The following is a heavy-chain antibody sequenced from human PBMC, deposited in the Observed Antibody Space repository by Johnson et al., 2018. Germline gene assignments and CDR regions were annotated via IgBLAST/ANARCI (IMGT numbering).Heavy chain of an antibody. CDR2: IYSGGST. Sequence: VQLVQSGGGLVQPGGSLRLSCAASGFTVSSNYMSWVRQAPGKGLEWVSVIYSGGSTFYAGSVKGRFTLPGDISKNSLHLQMNSLSAEDTAVYYCATMGRLSMVRGGPWGQGTLVIVSS. D-gene: IGHD3-10*01. CDR1: GFTVSSNY. CDR3: ATMGRLSMVRGGP. J-gene: IGHJ1*01. V-gene: IGHV3-53*01.